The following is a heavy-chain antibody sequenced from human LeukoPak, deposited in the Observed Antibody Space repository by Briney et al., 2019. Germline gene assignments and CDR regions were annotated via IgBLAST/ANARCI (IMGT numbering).Heavy chain of an antibody. CDR3: ATFSDNGGNFFEY. V-gene: IGHV4-59*08. CDR2: VYYSGST. J-gene: IGHJ4*02. D-gene: IGHD4-23*01. CDR1: GGSISSYY. Sequence: SETLSLTCTVSGGSISSYYWSWIRRPPGKGLEWIGYVYYSGSTKYNPSLKSRVSISVDTSDNHFSLKLTSVTAADTAVYYCATFSDNGGNFFEYWGQGTLVTASS.